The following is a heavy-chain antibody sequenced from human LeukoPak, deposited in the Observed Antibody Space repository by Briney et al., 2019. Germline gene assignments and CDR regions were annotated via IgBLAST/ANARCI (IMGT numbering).Heavy chain of an antibody. CDR2: IYTSGST. CDR3: ARDRGHSGSYFWFDP. Sequence: SETLSLTCTVSGGSISSYYWSWIRQPAGKGLEWIGRIYTSGSTTYNPSLKSRVTMSVDTSKNQFSLKLSSVTAADTAVYYCARDRGHSGSYFWFDPWGQGTLVTVSS. V-gene: IGHV4-4*07. CDR1: GGSISSYY. D-gene: IGHD1-26*01. J-gene: IGHJ5*02.